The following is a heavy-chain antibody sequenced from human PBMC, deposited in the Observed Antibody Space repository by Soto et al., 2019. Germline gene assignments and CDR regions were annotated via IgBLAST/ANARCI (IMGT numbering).Heavy chain of an antibody. D-gene: IGHD3-22*01. Sequence: QVQLVESGGGVVQPGRSLRLSCAASGFTFSSYGMHWVRQAPGKGLEWVEVIWYYGSNKYYADSVKGRFTISRDNSKNTLYLQMNSLRAEDTAVYYCARDSGYYDRNSYVFDIWGQGTMVTVSS. J-gene: IGHJ3*02. CDR3: ARDSGYYDRNSYVFDI. CDR2: IWYYGSNK. V-gene: IGHV3-33*01. CDR1: GFTFSSYG.